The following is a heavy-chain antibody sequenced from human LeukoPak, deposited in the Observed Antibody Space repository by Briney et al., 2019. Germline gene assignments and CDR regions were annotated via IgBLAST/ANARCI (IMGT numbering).Heavy chain of an antibody. Sequence: PSETLSLTCTVAGGSISGYYWNWIRQSPGKGLEWIGYVFYSGTTKYNPSLESRATMSVDTSQNQFSLKLSSVTAADTAVYYCARHESSWYLYNRFDPWGQGTQVTVSS. CDR2: VFYSGTT. CDR1: GGSISGYY. V-gene: IGHV4-59*08. D-gene: IGHD3-22*01. CDR3: ARHESSWYLYNRFDP. J-gene: IGHJ5*02.